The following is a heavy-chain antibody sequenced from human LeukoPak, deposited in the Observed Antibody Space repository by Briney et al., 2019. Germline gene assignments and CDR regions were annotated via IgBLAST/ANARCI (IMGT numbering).Heavy chain of an antibody. CDR2: ISHTFDI. Sequence: GGSLRLSCAASGFTFSSFEVNWVRQAPGKGLEWISHISHTFDIKYADSVKGRFTISRDNAKNSLYLQMNSLRVEDTAVYYCARVGPFGSDYFLDYWGQGTLVTVSS. CDR3: ARVGPFGSDYFLDY. D-gene: IGHD4-17*01. J-gene: IGHJ4*02. CDR1: GFTFSSFE. V-gene: IGHV3-48*03.